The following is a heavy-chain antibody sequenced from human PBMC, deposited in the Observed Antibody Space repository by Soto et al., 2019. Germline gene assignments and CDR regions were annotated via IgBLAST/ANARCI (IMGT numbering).Heavy chain of an antibody. CDR3: AKRPLTAAGFDY. CDR2: ITGSGGGT. J-gene: IGHJ4*02. V-gene: IGHV3-23*01. Sequence: EMQLLESGGGLVQPGGSLRLSCAASGFTFSNYAMTWVRQAPGKGLEWVSVITGSGGGTYFVDSVKGRFTISRDNSKNTVYLQMNSLRAEDPAVYYCAKRPLTAAGFDYWGQGTLVTVSS. CDR1: GFTFSNYA. D-gene: IGHD6-13*01.